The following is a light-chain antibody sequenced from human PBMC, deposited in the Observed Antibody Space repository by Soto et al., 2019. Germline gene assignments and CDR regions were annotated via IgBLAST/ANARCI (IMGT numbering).Light chain of an antibody. Sequence: EIVLTQSPGTLSLSPGERATLSCRASQSVSSSYLAWYQQKPGQAPRLLIYGASSRATGIPDRFSGSGSGTDFTHTISRLEPEDFAVYFCQHYGSSLITFGQGTRLEIK. CDR1: QSVSSSY. CDR3: QHYGSSLIT. CDR2: GAS. J-gene: IGKJ5*01. V-gene: IGKV3-20*01.